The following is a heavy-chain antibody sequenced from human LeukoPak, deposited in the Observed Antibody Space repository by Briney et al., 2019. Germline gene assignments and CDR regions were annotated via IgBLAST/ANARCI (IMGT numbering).Heavy chain of an antibody. CDR2: ISWDGGST. V-gene: IGHV3-43*01. CDR3: AKDQGYSYGKNYYYYYGMDV. Sequence: GGSLRLSCAASGFTFDDYTMHWVRQAPGKGLEWVSLISWDGGSTYYADSVKGRFTISRDNSKNSLYLQMNSLRTGDTALYYCAKDQGYSYGKNYYYYYGMDVWGQGTTVTVSS. CDR1: GFTFDDYT. D-gene: IGHD5-18*01. J-gene: IGHJ6*02.